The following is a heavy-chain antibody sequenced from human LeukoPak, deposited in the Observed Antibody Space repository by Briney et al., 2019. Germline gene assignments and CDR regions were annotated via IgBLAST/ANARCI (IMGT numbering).Heavy chain of an antibody. Sequence: SETLSLTCTVSGASISSYYWSWIRQPPGKGLEWIGYIYTTGSTSYSPSLKSRVTISVDTSKTQFSLRLNSVTATDTAVYYCARHRREAWDGMAFDYWGQGTLVTVSS. CDR2: IYTTGST. D-gene: IGHD5-24*01. CDR1: GASISSYY. V-gene: IGHV4-4*09. CDR3: ARHRREAWDGMAFDY. J-gene: IGHJ4*02.